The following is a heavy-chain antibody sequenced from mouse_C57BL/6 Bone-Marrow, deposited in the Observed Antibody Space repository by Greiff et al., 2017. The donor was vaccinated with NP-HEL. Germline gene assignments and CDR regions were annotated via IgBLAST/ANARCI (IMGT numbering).Heavy chain of an antibody. CDR1: GYTFTSYW. CDR3: AREGNYYGSRCLYYYAMDC. CDR2: IDPSVSYT. V-gene: IGHV1-69*01. Sequence: VQLQQPGAELVMPGASVKLSCKASGYTFTSYWMHWVKQRPGQGLEWIGDIDPSVSYTNYNQKFKGKSTLTVDKAYSTAYMQLSSLTYEDSAVYYCAREGNYYGSRCLYYYAMDCWGQGTAVTVSS. D-gene: IGHD1-1*01. J-gene: IGHJ4*01.